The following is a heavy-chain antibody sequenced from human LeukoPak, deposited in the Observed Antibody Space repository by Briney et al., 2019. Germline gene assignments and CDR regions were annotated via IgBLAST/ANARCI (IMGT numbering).Heavy chain of an antibody. V-gene: IGHV1-69*05. CDR1: GGTFSSYA. J-gene: IGHJ4*02. CDR2: IIPIFGTA. D-gene: IGHD1-7*01. Sequence: GSSVKVSCXASGGTFSSYAISWVRQAPGQGLEWMGGIIPIFGTANYAQKFQGRVTITTDESTSTAYMELSSLRSEDTAVYYCARVIGITGTTDLGYWGQGTLVTVSS. CDR3: ARVIGITGTTDLGY.